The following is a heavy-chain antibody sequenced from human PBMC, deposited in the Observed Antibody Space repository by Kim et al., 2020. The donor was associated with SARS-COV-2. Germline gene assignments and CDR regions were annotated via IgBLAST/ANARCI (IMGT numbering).Heavy chain of an antibody. J-gene: IGHJ4*02. CDR2: ISGSGGST. Sequence: GGSLRLSCAASGFTFSSYAMSWVRQAPGKGLEWVSAISGSGGSTYYADSVKGRFTISRDNSKNTLYLQMNSLRAEDTAVYYCAKAGKGGTKEGQDGYPDYWGQGTLVTVSS. CDR3: AKAGKGGTKEGQDGYPDY. D-gene: IGHD5-12*01. CDR1: GFTFSSYA. V-gene: IGHV3-23*01.